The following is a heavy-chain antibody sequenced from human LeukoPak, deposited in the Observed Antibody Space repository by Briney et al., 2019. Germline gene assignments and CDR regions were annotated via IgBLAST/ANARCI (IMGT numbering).Heavy chain of an antibody. CDR2: IGSSSSPI. CDR1: GFTFSPYS. Sequence: HTGGSLRLSCAASGFTFSPYSMNWVRQAPEKGLEWVSYIGSSSSPIYYADSVKGRFTISGDNAKNSLYLQMDSLRAEDTAVYYCARDQAYSFDYWGQGTLVTVSS. D-gene: IGHD4-11*01. V-gene: IGHV3-48*01. J-gene: IGHJ4*02. CDR3: ARDQAYSFDY.